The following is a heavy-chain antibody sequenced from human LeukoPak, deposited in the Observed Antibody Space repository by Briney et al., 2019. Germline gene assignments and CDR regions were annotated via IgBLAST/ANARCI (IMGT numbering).Heavy chain of an antibody. D-gene: IGHD6-13*01. Sequence: PGGFLRLSCAASGFTFSSYSMNWVRQAPGKGLEWVSYISSSSSTIYYADSVKGRFTISRDNSKNTLYLQMNSLRAEDTAVYYCAKDLGYSSSWYLLDYWGQGTLVTVSS. CDR1: GFTFSSYS. V-gene: IGHV3-48*01. CDR2: ISSSSSTI. J-gene: IGHJ4*02. CDR3: AKDLGYSSSWYLLDY.